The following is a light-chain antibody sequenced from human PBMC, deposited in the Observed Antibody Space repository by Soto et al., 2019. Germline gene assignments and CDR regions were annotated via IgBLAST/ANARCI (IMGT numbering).Light chain of an antibody. V-gene: IGKV3-20*01. J-gene: IGKJ3*01. CDR1: QSVRNTY. Sequence: IVLTQSPGTLSLSPGERATLSCRASQSVRNTYLAWYQQKPGQAPRLLIYDASSRATGIPDRFSGSGSGTNFTLTISRLEPEDFAVYYCQQYGSSPGLITFGPGTKVDIK. CDR2: DAS. CDR3: QQYGSSPGLIT.